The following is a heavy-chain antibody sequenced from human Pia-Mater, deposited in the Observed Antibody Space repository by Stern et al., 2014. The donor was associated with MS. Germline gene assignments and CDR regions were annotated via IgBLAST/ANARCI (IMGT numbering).Heavy chain of an antibody. V-gene: IGHV1-69*06. D-gene: IGHD1-1*01. CDR2: IPPIFNSA. CDR1: GDTFTDYA. CDR3: AREVGSLAMDV. Sequence: MQLVESGAEVKKPGSSVKVSCKASGDTFTDYAISWVRQAPGQGPEWMGGIPPIFNSADYAQKFQGRLTITADKSRSTAYMELSSLTSEDTAVYYCAREVGSLAMDVWGQGTTVIVSS. J-gene: IGHJ6*01.